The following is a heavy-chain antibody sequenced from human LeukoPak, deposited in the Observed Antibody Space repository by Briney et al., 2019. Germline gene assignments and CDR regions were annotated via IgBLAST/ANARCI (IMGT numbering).Heavy chain of an antibody. CDR3: AKMRQAATGGPWYFDL. CDR1: GGSISSGGYY. Sequence: SQTLSLTCTVSGGSISSGGYYWSWIRQPPGKRLEWIGYIHYTGSTDYNPSLKSRVTISVDTSKNQFSLYLGSMTAADTAVYYCAKMRQAATGGPWYFDLWGRGTLVTVSS. V-gene: IGHV4-30-4*07. CDR2: IHYTGST. J-gene: IGHJ2*01. D-gene: IGHD6-13*01.